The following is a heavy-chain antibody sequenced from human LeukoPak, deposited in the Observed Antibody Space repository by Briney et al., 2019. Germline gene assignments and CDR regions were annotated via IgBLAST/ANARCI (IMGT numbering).Heavy chain of an antibody. V-gene: IGHV1-2*02. CDR1: GYSFTIYY. CDR2: ITPNSCCT. J-gene: IGHJ3*02. D-gene: IGHD3-22*01. Sequence: ASVNVSCNASGYSFTIYYIKWKRQSSRQLLEGIASITPNSCCTNYTQKGQFMVPMARDTSISTAYMELSRLRSDATAVYYCAREVYYDSSGDVFDIWGQGTMVTASS. CDR3: AREVYYDSSGDVFDI.